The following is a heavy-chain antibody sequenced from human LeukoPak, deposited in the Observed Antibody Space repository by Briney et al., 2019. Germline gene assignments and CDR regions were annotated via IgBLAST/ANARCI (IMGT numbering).Heavy chain of an antibody. CDR1: GYTFVDHY. CDR3: ARDAMFDY. Sequence: ASVKVSCKASGYTFVDHYIHWVRQAPGQGPEWMGWINPRSGGTEYAQKFQGRVTMTRDTSINTAYMELTRLTSDDTAVYYCARDAMFDYWGQGTLVTVSS. CDR2: INPRSGGT. D-gene: IGHD2-2*01. J-gene: IGHJ4*02. V-gene: IGHV1-2*02.